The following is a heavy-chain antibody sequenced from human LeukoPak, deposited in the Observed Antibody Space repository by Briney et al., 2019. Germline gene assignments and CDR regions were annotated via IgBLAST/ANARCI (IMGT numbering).Heavy chain of an antibody. Sequence: GGSLRFSCAASGFTFSSYTMHWVRQAPGKGLEYVSAISSSGGSTYYANSVKGRFTISRDNSKNTLYLQMVSLRAEDMAVYYCARDLFITTNREYYYYMDVWGKGTPVTVSS. D-gene: IGHD3-22*01. CDR2: ISSSGGST. V-gene: IGHV3-64*01. CDR1: GFTFSSYT. J-gene: IGHJ6*03. CDR3: ARDLFITTNREYYYYMDV.